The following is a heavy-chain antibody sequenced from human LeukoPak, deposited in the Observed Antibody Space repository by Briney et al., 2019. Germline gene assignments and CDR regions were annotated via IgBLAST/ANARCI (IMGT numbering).Heavy chain of an antibody. D-gene: IGHD3-10*01. CDR1: GYTFTSYG. CDR2: INPNSGGT. J-gene: IGHJ6*03. CDR3: ARTRFPYYRLSVADYYHMDV. V-gene: IGHV1-2*02. Sequence: ASVKVSCKASGYTFTSYGISWVRQAPGQGLEWMGWINPNSGGTNYAQKFQGRVTMTRDTSISTAYMELSRLRSDDTAVYYCARTRFPYYRLSVADYYHMDVWGKGTTVTVSS.